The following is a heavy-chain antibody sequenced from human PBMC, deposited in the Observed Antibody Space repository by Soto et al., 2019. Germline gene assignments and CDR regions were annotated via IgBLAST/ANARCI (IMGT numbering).Heavy chain of an antibody. CDR1: GFTFSSYA. CDR2: ISYDGSNK. CDR3: ARGTRISNWFDP. Sequence: GGSLRLSCAASGFTFSSYAMHWVRQAPGKGLEWVAVISYDGSNKYYADSVKGRFTISRDNSKNTLYLQMNSLRAEDTAVYYCARGTRISNWFDPWGQGTLVTVSS. D-gene: IGHD1-1*01. J-gene: IGHJ5*02. V-gene: IGHV3-30-3*01.